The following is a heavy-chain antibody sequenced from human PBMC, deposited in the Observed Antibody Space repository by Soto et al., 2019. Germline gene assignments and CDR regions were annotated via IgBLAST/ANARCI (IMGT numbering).Heavy chain of an antibody. D-gene: IGHD3-10*01. CDR1: GYTFTSYG. CDR2: ISAYNGNT. V-gene: IGHV1-18*01. CDR3: ARDLVEVYGSGSFDY. Sequence: SVKVSCKASGYTFTSYGISWVRQAPGQGLEWMGWISAYNGNTNYAQKLQGRVTTTTDTSTSTAYMELRSLRSDDTAVYYCARDLVEVYGSGSFDYWGQGTLVTVSS. J-gene: IGHJ4*02.